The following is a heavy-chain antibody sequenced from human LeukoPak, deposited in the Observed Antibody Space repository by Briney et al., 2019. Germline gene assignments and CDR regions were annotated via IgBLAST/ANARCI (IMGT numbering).Heavy chain of an antibody. CDR2: ISGSGGST. V-gene: IGHV3-23*01. J-gene: IGHJ4*02. CDR1: GFTFSSYA. CDR3: AKDLDIVVVPAAPGYDY. Sequence: GGSLRLSCAASGFTFSSYAMSWVRQAPGKGLEWVSAISGSGGSTYYADSVKGRFTISRDNSENTLYLQMNSLRAEDTAVYYCAKDLDIVVVPAAPGYDYWGQGTLVTVSS. D-gene: IGHD2-2*01.